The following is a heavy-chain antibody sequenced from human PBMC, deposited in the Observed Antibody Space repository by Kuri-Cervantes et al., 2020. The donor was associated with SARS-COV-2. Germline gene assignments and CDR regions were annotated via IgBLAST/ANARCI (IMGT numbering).Heavy chain of an antibody. J-gene: IGHJ5*02. CDR2: ISSSSSYI. CDR3: ARDRAYSSSWRRTNWFDP. Sequence: GESLKISCAASGFTFSSYSMNWVRQAPGKGLEWVSSISSSSSYIYYADSVKGRFTTSRDNAKNSLHLQMNSLRAEDTAVYYCARDRAYSSSWRRTNWFDPWGQGTLVTVSS. CDR1: GFTFSSYS. D-gene: IGHD6-13*01. V-gene: IGHV3-21*01.